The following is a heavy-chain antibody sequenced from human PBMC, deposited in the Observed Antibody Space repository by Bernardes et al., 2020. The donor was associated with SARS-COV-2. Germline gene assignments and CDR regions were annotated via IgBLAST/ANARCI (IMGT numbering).Heavy chain of an antibody. D-gene: IGHD4-17*01. CDR2: IYTSGST. J-gene: IGHJ3*02. V-gene: IGHV4-4*07. CDR3: ARVQFSDYGDYRGAFDI. Sequence: SETLSLTRTVSGGSISSYYWSWIRQPAGKGLEWIGRIYTSGSTNYNPSLKSRVTMSVDTSKNQFSLKLSSVTAADTAVYYCARVQFSDYGDYRGAFDIWGQGTMVTVSS. CDR1: GGSISSYY.